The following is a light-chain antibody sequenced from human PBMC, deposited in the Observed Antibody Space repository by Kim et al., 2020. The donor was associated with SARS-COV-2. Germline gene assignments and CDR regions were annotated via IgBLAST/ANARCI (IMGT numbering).Light chain of an antibody. CDR1: QGISNY. CDR3: QKYNSAPPLT. V-gene: IGKV1-27*01. J-gene: IGKJ4*01. Sequence: SVGDRGTITCRASQGISNYLAWYQQKPGRVPKLLIYAASTLQSGVPSRFSGSGSGTDFTLTISSLQPEDVATYYCQKYNSAPPLTFGGGTKVDIK. CDR2: AAS.